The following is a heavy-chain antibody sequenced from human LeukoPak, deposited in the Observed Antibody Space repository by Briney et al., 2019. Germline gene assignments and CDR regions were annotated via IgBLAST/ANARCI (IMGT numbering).Heavy chain of an antibody. J-gene: IGHJ3*02. CDR3: ARDLLSSSGNWGTFHDAFDI. D-gene: IGHD7-27*01. V-gene: IGHV1-8*01. CDR1: GYTFTSYD. Sequence: ASVKVSCKASGYTFTSYDINWVRQATGQGLEWMGWMNPNSGNTGYAQKFQGRVTMTRNTSISTAYMELSSLRSEDTAVYYCARDLLSSSGNWGTFHDAFDIWGQGTMVTVSS. CDR2: MNPNSGNT.